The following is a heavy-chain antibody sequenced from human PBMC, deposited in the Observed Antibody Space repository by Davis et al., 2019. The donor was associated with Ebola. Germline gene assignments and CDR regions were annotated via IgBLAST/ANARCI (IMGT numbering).Heavy chain of an antibody. D-gene: IGHD3/OR15-3a*01. CDR1: GFTFSSYG. CDR2: MSGSAGST. V-gene: IGHV3-23*01. CDR3: AKSQFWTPYYFDY. Sequence: PGGSLRLSCAASGFTFSSYGMSWVRQAPGKGLEWVSAMSGSAGSTYYADSVKGRFTISRDNSKNTLYLQMNSLRAEDTAVYYCAKSQFWTPYYFDYWGQGTLVTVSS. J-gene: IGHJ4*02.